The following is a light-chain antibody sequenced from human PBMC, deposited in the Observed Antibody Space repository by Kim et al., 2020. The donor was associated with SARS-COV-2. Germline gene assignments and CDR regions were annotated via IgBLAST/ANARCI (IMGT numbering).Light chain of an antibody. CDR2: SND. V-gene: IGLV1-44*01. CDR3: GFWDASLDGGV. Sequence: QSVLTQPPSVSGSPGQRVTISCSGSSSTIGSNNVAWYQQLPGTAPKILIYSNDKRPSGVPDRFSGSKSGTSASLVISGLQPVDEADDYCGFWDASLDGGVFGGGTQLTVL. CDR1: SSTIGSNN. J-gene: IGLJ3*02.